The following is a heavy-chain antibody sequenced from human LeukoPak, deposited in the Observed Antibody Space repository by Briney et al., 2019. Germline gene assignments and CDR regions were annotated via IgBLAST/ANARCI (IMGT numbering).Heavy chain of an antibody. CDR3: ARGVPLYDYYYYMDV. CDR2: ISSSSSYI. Sequence: GGSLRLSCAASGFTFSSYSMNWVRQAPGKGLEWVSSISSSSSYIYYADSVKGRFTISRDNAKNSLYLQMNSLRAEDTAVYYCARGVPLYDYYYYMDVWGKGTTVTVSS. CDR1: GFTFSSYS. J-gene: IGHJ6*03. V-gene: IGHV3-21*01.